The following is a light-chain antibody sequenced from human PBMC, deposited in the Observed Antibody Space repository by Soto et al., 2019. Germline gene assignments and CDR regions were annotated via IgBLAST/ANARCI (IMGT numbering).Light chain of an antibody. Sequence: QLVLTQLPSASASLGASVKLTCTLSRGHSRHAIAWHQQQPDKGPRYLMKLNSDGSHTKGDGIPDRFSGSSSGAERYLTISSLQSEDEADYYCQTWGTGIQVFGGGTKVTVL. CDR2: LNSDGSH. J-gene: IGLJ3*02. CDR1: RGHSRHA. CDR3: QTWGTGIQV. V-gene: IGLV4-69*01.